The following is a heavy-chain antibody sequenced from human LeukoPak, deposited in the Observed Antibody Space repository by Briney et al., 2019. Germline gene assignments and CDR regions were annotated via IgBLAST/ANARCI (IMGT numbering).Heavy chain of an antibody. D-gene: IGHD6-13*01. V-gene: IGHV1-46*01. Sequence: ASVKVSCKASGYTFTSYYMHWVRQAPGQGLEWMGIINPSGGSTSYAQKFQGRVTMTRDTSISTAYMELSRLRSDDTAVYYCAREFRIAAAADDYWGQGTLVTVSS. CDR2: INPSGGST. CDR3: AREFRIAAAADDY. CDR1: GYTFTSYY. J-gene: IGHJ4*02.